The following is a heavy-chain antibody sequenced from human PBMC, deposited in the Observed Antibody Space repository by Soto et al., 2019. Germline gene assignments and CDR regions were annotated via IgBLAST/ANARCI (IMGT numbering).Heavy chain of an antibody. CDR3: ARDIAGLL. Sequence: SETLSLTCNVSGGSINNYYWSWIRHPPGKRLEWIGSIYHTGSTYYNPSLKSRVTISVDTSKTQFSLRLGSVTAADTALYYCARDIAGLLWGRGTLVTVSS. CDR1: GGSINNYY. V-gene: IGHV4-59*01. D-gene: IGHD2-21*01. CDR2: IYHTGST. J-gene: IGHJ4*02.